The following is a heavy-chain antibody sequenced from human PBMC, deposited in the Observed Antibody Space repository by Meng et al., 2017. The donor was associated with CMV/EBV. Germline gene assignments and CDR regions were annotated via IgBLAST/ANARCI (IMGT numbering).Heavy chain of an antibody. D-gene: IGHD2-15*01. V-gene: IGHV1-18*01. CDR2: ISAYNGNT. CDR1: GYTFTSYG. CDR3: ARDPAWSVITPRRGFDY. J-gene: IGHJ4*02. Sequence: QVQVVQSGAEVKKPGVTVKVSFKASGYTFTSYGISWVRQATGQGLEWMGWISAYNGNTNYAQKLQGRVTMTTDTSTSTAYMELRSLRSDDTAVYYCARDPAWSVITPRRGFDYWGQGTLVTVSS.